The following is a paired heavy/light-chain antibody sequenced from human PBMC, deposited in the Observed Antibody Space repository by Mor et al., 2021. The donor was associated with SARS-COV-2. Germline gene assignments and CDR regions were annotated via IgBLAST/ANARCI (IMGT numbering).Heavy chain of an antibody. CDR3: VSQGRLASYFDH. CDR1: GFSFSNSG. CDR2: ISYDGRNK. D-gene: IGHD3-16*01. V-gene: IGHV3-30*03. J-gene: IGHJ4*02. Sequence: QVQLVESGGGVVQPGRSLRLSCAASGFSFSNSGMHWVRQAPGKGLEWVAVISYDGRNKFYADSVKGRFTISRDNSNDTLFLQMNTLRTDDTALYYCVSQGRLASYFDHWGQGTPVTVSS.
Light chain of an antibody. J-gene: IGLJ1*01. CDR3: HVWDSSSYHYV. CDR2: DDS. CDR1: KIGSKN. Sequence: SYVLTQPTSVSVAPGQTARITCGGNKIGSKNVHWYQQKPGQAPVLVVYDDSDRPSGIPERFSGSNSGNTATLTINRAEAGDEADYYCHVWDSSSYHYVFGTGTKVTVL. V-gene: IGLV3-21*02.